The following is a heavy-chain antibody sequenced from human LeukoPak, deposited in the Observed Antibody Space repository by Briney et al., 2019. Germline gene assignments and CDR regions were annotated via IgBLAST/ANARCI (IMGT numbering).Heavy chain of an antibody. V-gene: IGHV1-18*01. CDR3: AREGDSGYDYPYFDY. CDR1: GYTFTSYG. Sequence: ASVKVSCKASGYTFTSYGISWVRQAPGQGLEWMGWISAYNGNTNYAQKLQGRVTMTTDTSTSTAYMELRSLRSDDTAVYYCAREGDSGYDYPYFDYWGQGTLVTVSS. D-gene: IGHD5-12*01. J-gene: IGHJ4*02. CDR2: ISAYNGNT.